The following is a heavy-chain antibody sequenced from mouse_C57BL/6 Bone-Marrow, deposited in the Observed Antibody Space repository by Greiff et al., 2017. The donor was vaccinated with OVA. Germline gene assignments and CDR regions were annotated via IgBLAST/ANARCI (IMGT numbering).Heavy chain of an antibody. Sequence: QVQLQQSGAELARPGASVKLSCKASGYTFTSYGISWVKQRTGQGLEWIGEIYPRSGNTYYNEKFKGKATLTVDKSSSTAYMELRSLTSEDTAVYYCARGGLRLRAMDYWGQGTSVTVSS. CDR2: IYPRSGNT. CDR3: ARGGLRLRAMDY. V-gene: IGHV1-81*01. J-gene: IGHJ4*01. CDR1: GYTFTSYG. D-gene: IGHD3-2*02.